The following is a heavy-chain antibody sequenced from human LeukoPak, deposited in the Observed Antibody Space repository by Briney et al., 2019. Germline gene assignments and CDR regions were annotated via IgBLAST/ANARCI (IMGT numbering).Heavy chain of an antibody. D-gene: IGHD2-15*01. CDR3: AKHLSPYSVAGGLDY. V-gene: IGHV3-23*01. CDR2: ISGSGGST. CDR1: GFTFSSYA. J-gene: IGHJ4*02. Sequence: GGSLRLSCAASGFTFSSYAMSWVRQAPGEGLEWVSAISGSGGSTYYADSVKGRFTISRDISKITLYLQMNSLRVEDTAVYFCAKHLSPYSVAGGLDYWGQGTLVTVSS.